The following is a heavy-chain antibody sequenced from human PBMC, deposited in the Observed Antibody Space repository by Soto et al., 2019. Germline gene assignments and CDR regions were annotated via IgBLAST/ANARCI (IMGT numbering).Heavy chain of an antibody. CDR1: GDSVSSNTAS. CDR3: AKGDNLGPKTGYAFDP. J-gene: IGHJ5*02. Sequence: PSQILSLTCAISGDSVSSNTASWNWIRQSPSRGLEWLGRTYSRSKWYNDYAVSVKSRIIINPDTSNNQFSLQLNSVTPEDTAVYFCAKGDNLGPKTGYAFDPWGQGIMVTVSS. D-gene: IGHD5-12*01. CDR2: TYSRSKWYN. V-gene: IGHV6-1*01.